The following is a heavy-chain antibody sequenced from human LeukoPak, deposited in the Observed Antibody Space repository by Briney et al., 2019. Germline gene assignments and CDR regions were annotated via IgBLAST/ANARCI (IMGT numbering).Heavy chain of an antibody. CDR2: IXSSGTR. CDR1: GVSMSGDSFY. J-gene: IGHJ3*02. D-gene: IGHD2/OR15-2a*01. Sequence: SETLSLTCTVSGVSMSGDSFYXTWLRXPAXXXXXWIGRIXSSGTRKINPXLKSRVIISVDTSNNQFSLKLTSVTAADTAVYYCATSNYYFDAFDIWGRGARVLVSS. CDR3: ATSNYYFDAFDI. V-gene: IGHV4-61*02.